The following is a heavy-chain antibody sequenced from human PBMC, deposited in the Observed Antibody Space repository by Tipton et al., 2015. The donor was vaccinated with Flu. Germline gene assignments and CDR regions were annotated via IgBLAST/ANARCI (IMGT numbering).Heavy chain of an antibody. Sequence: SLRLSCAASGFTFSSYGMNWVRQAPGKGLEWASAINGSGSITYYADSVKGRFTISRDNYRNTLYLQMNSLRAEDTAIYYWAKEAGPAQPYDYWGQGTLVALSS. V-gene: IGHV3-23*01. CDR2: INGSGSIT. CDR1: GFTFSSYG. CDR3: AKEAGPAQPYDY. J-gene: IGHJ4*02. D-gene: IGHD6-19*01.